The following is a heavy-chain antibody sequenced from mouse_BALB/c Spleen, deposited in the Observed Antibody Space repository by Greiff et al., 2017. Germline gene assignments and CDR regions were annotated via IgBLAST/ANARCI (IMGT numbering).Heavy chain of an antibody. CDR3: TRNYYGNPAWFAY. J-gene: IGHJ3*01. V-gene: IGHV1S22*01. CDR2: IYPGSGST. Sequence: LQQPGSELVRPGASVKLSCKASGYTFTSYWMHWVKQRPGQGLEWLGNIYPGSGSTNYDEKFKSKATLTVDTSSSTAYMQLSSLTSEDSAVYYCTRNYYGNPAWFAYWGQGTLVTVSA. D-gene: IGHD2-1*01. CDR1: GYTFTSYW.